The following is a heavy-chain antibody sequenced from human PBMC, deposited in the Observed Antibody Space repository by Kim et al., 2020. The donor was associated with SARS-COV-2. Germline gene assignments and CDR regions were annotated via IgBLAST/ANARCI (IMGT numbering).Heavy chain of an antibody. Sequence: QKFQGRVTMTRNTSISTAYMELSSLRSEDTAVYYCARGGYSSSLFDAFDIWGQGTMVTVSS. CDR3: ARGGYSSSLFDAFDI. V-gene: IGHV1-8*01. D-gene: IGHD6-13*01. J-gene: IGHJ3*02.